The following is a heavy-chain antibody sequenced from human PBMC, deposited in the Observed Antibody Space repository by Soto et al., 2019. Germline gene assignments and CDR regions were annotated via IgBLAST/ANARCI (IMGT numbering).Heavy chain of an antibody. Sequence: QITLKESGPTLVRPTQTLTLTCTFSGFSLSTSGVGVGWIRQPPGKALEWLALIYWDDDKRYSPSLKSRLTITKDTSKDQVVLSMTNMDPVDTATYYCAHRKDTTKFDCWGQGTLVTVSS. V-gene: IGHV2-5*02. CDR3: AHRKDTTKFDC. J-gene: IGHJ4*02. CDR1: GFSLSTSGVG. CDR2: IYWDDDK. D-gene: IGHD1-26*01.